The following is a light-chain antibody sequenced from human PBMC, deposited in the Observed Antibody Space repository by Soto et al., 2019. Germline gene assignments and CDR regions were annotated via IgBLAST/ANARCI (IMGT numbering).Light chain of an antibody. CDR1: QSVSSF. J-gene: IGKJ1*01. CDR3: QQYSNWPSWT. Sequence: EKVMTQSPATLSMSPGERATLSCRASQSVSSFLAWYQQEPGQAPRLLIYGASTRATGIPARFSGSGSGTEFTLTISSLQSEDFAVYYCQQYSNWPSWTFGQGTKVEVK. V-gene: IGKV3-15*01. CDR2: GAS.